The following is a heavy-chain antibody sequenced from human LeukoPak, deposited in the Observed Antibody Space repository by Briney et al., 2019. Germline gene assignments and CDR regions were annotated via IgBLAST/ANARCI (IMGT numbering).Heavy chain of an antibody. J-gene: IGHJ4*02. D-gene: IGHD2-15*01. V-gene: IGHV3-30*02. CDR3: AKTMDIVVVVAATALDY. Sequence: GGSLRLSCAASGFTFSSYGMHWVRQAPGKGLEWVAFIRYDGSNKYYADSVKGRFTISRDNSKNTLYLQMNSLRAEDTAVYYCAKTMDIVVVVAATALDYWGQGTLVTVSS. CDR2: IRYDGSNK. CDR1: GFTFSSYG.